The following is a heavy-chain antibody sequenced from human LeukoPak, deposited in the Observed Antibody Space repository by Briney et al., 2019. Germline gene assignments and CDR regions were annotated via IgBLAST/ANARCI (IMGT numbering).Heavy chain of an antibody. CDR2: MNPNSGNT. V-gene: IGHV1-8*01. CDR3: ATDLAPSGWYTFDY. CDR1: GYTFTSYD. J-gene: IGHJ4*02. Sequence: ASVKVSCKASGYTFTSYDINWVRQATGQGLEWMGWMNPNSGNTGYAQKFQGRVTMTRNTSISTAYMELSSLRSEDTAVYYCATDLAPSGWYTFDYWGQGTLVTVSS. D-gene: IGHD6-19*01.